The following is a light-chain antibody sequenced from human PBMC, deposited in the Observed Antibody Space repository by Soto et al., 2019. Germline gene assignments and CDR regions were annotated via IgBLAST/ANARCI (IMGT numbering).Light chain of an antibody. CDR2: DVS. Sequence: QSVLTQPASVSGSPGQSITISCTGTSSDVGGYNYVSWYQQHPGKAPKLMIYDVSNRPSGVSNRCSGSKSGNTASLTISGLQAEDEADYYCSSYTSSSTLGHVVFGGGTKLTVL. CDR1: SSDVGGYNY. J-gene: IGLJ2*01. CDR3: SSYTSSSTLGHVV. V-gene: IGLV2-14*01.